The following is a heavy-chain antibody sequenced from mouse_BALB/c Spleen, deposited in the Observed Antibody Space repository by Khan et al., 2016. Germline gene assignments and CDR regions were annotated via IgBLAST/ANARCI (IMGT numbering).Heavy chain of an antibody. Sequence: QVQLKPSGAELVRPGSSVKISCKASGYAFSSYWMNWVKQRPGQGLEWIGQIYPGDGDTNYNGKFKGKATLTADKSSSTAYMQLSSLTSEDSAVYFCARGVGPDYWGQGTTLTVSS. CDR1: GYAFSSYW. D-gene: IGHD4-1*01. CDR3: ARGVGPDY. J-gene: IGHJ2*01. CDR2: IYPGDGDT. V-gene: IGHV1-80*01.